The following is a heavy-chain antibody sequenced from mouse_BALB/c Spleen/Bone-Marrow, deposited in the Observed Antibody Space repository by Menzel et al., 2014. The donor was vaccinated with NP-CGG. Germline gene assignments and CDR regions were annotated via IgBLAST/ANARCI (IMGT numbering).Heavy chain of an antibody. D-gene: IGHD2-2*01. CDR1: GDSITSGY. CDR3: AKFVGYCFHY. V-gene: IGHV3-8*02. Sequence: VQLQQSGPSLVKPSQTLSLTCSVTGDSITSGYWNWIRKFPGNKLEYMGYISYSGNTYYNPSLKSRISITRDTSKNXSYLQLISVTTEDTATYYCAKFVGYCFHYWGHGPSLTVSS. J-gene: IGHJ2*02. CDR2: ISYSGNT.